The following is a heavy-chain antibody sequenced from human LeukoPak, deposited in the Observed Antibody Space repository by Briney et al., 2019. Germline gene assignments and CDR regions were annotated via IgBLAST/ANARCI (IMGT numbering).Heavy chain of an antibody. CDR2: TIPIFGTA. CDR1: GGTFSSYA. D-gene: IGHD2-8*01. CDR3: ARVECTNGVCSTFFDY. Sequence: ASVKVSCKASGGTFSSYAISWVRQAPGQGLEWMGGTIPIFGTANYAQKFQGRVTITADESTSTAYMELSSLRSEDTAVYYCARVECTNGVCSTFFDYWGQGTLVTVSS. J-gene: IGHJ4*02. V-gene: IGHV1-69*13.